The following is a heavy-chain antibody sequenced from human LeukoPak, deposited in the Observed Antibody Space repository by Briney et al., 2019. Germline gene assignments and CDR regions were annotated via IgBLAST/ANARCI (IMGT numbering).Heavy chain of an antibody. Sequence: PGGSLRLSCAASGFTFSSYAMNWVRQAPGKGLEWVSAISGSGGYTYYADSVKGRLTISRDNSKNTLYLQMNSLRAEDTAVYYWTKFPYRGSYSFCDYWGQGTLVTVSS. J-gene: IGHJ4*02. CDR3: TKFPYRGSYSFCDY. CDR1: GFTFSSYA. V-gene: IGHV3-23*01. D-gene: IGHD1-26*01. CDR2: ISGSGGYT.